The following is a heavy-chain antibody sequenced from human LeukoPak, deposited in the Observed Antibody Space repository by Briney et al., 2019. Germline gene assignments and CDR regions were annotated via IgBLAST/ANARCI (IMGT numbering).Heavy chain of an antibody. CDR3: AKSRFATYYYDSSVPYDFDY. V-gene: IGHV3-30*18. J-gene: IGHJ4*02. D-gene: IGHD3-22*01. Sequence: GGSLRLSCAASGFAFSSYGMHWVRQAPGKGLEWVAVISYDGSNKYYADSVKGRFTISRDNSKNTLYLQMNSLRAEDTAVYYCAKSRFATYYYDSSVPYDFDYWGQGTLVTVSS. CDR1: GFAFSSYG. CDR2: ISYDGSNK.